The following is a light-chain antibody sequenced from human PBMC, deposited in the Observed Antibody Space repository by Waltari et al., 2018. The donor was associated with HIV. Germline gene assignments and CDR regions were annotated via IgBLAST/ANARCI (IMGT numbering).Light chain of an antibody. CDR3: QQSYSTPRT. V-gene: IGKV1-39*01. CDR2: AAS. CDR1: QSISNY. J-gene: IGKJ2*01. Sequence: DIQMTQSPSSLSAAVGDRVTISCRASQSISNYLNWDQQKPGKAPELLVYAASSLQSGVPSRFSGSGSGTDFTLIISSLQREDFATYYCQQSYSTPRTFGQGTKVEIK.